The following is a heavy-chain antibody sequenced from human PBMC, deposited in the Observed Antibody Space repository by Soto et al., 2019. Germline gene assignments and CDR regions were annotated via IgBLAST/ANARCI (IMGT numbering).Heavy chain of an antibody. Sequence: QGQLVQSGSEMKKPGSSVKFSCQSSGGTFNTYAMNWVRQAPGQGPEWMGDISPMFGAANYAPKFQGRVTITADESTGTSYMQLSSLTSEDTALYSCAREVQVHTPAFVYWGQGTLVTGSS. V-gene: IGHV1-69*19. CDR2: ISPMFGAA. CDR1: GGTFNTYA. CDR3: AREVQVHTPAFVY. D-gene: IGHD3-10*01. J-gene: IGHJ4*02.